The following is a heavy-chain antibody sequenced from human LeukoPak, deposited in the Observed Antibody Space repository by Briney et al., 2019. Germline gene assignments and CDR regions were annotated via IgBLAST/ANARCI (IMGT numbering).Heavy chain of an antibody. CDR3: ARGGRFGERAAFDI. V-gene: IGHV3-48*01. J-gene: IGHJ3*02. CDR2: ISSSSSTI. CDR1: GFTFSSYS. D-gene: IGHD3-10*01. Sequence: GGSLRLSCAASGFTFSSYSMNWVRQAPGKGLEWVSSISSSSSTIYYADSVKGRFTISRDNSQNPLYLQMNSLRAEDTAIYYCARGGRFGERAAFDIWGQGTMVTVSS.